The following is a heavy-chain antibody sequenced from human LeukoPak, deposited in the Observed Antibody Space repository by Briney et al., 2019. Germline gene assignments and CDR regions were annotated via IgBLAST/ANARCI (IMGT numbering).Heavy chain of an antibody. CDR2: INHSGST. V-gene: IGHV4-34*01. CDR3: ARGPGIAALNY. J-gene: IGHJ4*02. D-gene: IGHD6-13*01. Sequence: PSETLSLTCAVYGGSFRGYYWSWIRQPPGKGLEWIGEINHSGSTNYNPSLKSRVTISVDTSKNQFSLKLSSVTAADTAVYYCARGPGIAALNYWGQGTLVTVSS. CDR1: GGSFRGYY.